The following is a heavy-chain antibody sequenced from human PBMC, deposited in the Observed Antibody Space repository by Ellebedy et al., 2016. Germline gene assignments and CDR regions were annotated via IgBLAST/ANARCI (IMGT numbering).Heavy chain of an antibody. J-gene: IGHJ6*02. D-gene: IGHD1-26*01. V-gene: IGHV1-46*01. CDR2: INPSGGST. CDR1: GYTFTSYY. CDR3: ARVRHRGSYSGSYYYYGMDV. Sequence: ASVKVSCKASGYTFTSYYMHWVRQAPGQGLEWMGIINPSGGSTSYAQKFQGRVTMTRDTSTSTVYMELSSLRSEDTAVYYCARVRHRGSYSGSYYYYGMDVWGQGTTVTVSS.